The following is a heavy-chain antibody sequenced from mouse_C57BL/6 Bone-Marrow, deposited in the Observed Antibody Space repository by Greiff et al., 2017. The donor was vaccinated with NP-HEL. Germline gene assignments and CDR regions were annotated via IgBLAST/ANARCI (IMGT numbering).Heavy chain of an antibody. V-gene: IGHV1-64*01. J-gene: IGHJ1*03. Sequence: QVQLQQPGAELVKPGASVKLSCKASGYTFTSYWMHWVKQRPGQGLEWIGMIHPNSGSTNYNEKFKSKATLTVDKSSSTAYMQLSSLTSEDSAVYYWAREGGNWYFDVWGTGTTVTVSS. CDR2: IHPNSGST. D-gene: IGHD2-1*01. CDR3: AREGGNWYFDV. CDR1: GYTFTSYW.